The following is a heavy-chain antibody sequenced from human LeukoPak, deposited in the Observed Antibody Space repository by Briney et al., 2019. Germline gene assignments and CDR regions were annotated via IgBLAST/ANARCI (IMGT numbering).Heavy chain of an antibody. Sequence: GGSLRLSCAASGFTFSSYGMHWVRQAPGKGLERVALISYDGSNKYYADSVKGRFTISRDNSKNTLYLQMNSLRAEDTAVYYCAKDSHYGPFYYYYYYMDVWGKGTTVTVSS. V-gene: IGHV3-30*18. CDR2: ISYDGSNK. J-gene: IGHJ6*03. CDR3: AKDSHYGPFYYYYYYMDV. CDR1: GFTFSSYG. D-gene: IGHD3-10*01.